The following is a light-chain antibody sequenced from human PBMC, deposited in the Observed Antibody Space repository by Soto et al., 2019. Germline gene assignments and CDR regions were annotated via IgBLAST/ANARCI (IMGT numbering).Light chain of an antibody. V-gene: IGLV2-14*01. CDR1: SSDVGGYNY. CDR2: DVS. Sequence: QSALTQPASVSGSPGQSITISCTGTSSDVGGYNYVSWYQQHPGKAPKLMIYDVSNRPSGVSNRFSGSKSGNTASPTNSALQAEDEADYYCSSYPSSSTPVFGGGTQLTVL. CDR3: SSYPSSSTPV. J-gene: IGLJ2*01.